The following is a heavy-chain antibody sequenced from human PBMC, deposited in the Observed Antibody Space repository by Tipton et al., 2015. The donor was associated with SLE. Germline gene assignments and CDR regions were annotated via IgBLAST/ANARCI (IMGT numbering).Heavy chain of an antibody. Sequence: TLSLTCSVSGDSIRNYYWTWIRQPAGKGLEWIGRIYTSGTTNYNPSLKSRVTMTLDTSKNQFSLKLSSVTAADTAVYYCASLQYGSGSTVDYWGQGTLVTVSS. CDR1: GDSIRNYY. V-gene: IGHV4-4*07. J-gene: IGHJ4*02. CDR2: IYTSGTT. D-gene: IGHD3-10*01. CDR3: ASLQYGSGSTVDY.